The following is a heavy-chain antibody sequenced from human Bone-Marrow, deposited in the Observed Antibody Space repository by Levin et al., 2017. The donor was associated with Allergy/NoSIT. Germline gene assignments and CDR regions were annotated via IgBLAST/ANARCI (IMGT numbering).Heavy chain of an antibody. CDR3: ARDAKAYCSSSACYRGAWFDP. V-gene: IGHV1-18*01. D-gene: IGHD2-2*01. CDR1: DYTFSNFG. Sequence: GESLKISCKASDYTFSNFGVNWVRQAPGQGLEWMGWISTFSGDRKSAQKFQGRLTLTTDTSTSTAYMELRSLRSDDTAVYYCARDAKAYCSSSACYRGAWFDPWGQGTLVTVSS. CDR2: ISTFSGDR. J-gene: IGHJ5*02.